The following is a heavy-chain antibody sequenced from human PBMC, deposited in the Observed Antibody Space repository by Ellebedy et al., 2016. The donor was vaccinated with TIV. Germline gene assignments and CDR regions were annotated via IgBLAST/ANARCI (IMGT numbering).Heavy chain of an antibody. Sequence: MPGGSLRLSCTVSGGSISNSDYYWNWIRQPPGKGLEWIGSIYYSGSAYYNPSLKSRVTVSVDTSKNQFSLTLSSVTAADTAVYYCSRDPALPRGRFDTWGQGTLVTVSS. CDR1: GGSISNSDYY. V-gene: IGHV4-39*07. J-gene: IGHJ5*02. CDR2: IYYSGSA. CDR3: SRDPALPRGRFDT.